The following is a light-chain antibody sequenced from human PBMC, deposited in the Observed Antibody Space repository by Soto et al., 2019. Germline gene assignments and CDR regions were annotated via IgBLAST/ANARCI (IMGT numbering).Light chain of an antibody. CDR2: KAS. CDR3: QQYNSYRWT. J-gene: IGKJ1*01. Sequence: IKMTKSPSTLSASVGDRVTITCRASRSISTYLAWYQQKPGKAPKLLIYKASSLESGVPSRFSGSGSGTEFTLTISSLQPDDFATYYCQQYNSYRWTFGLGTKVDIK. CDR1: RSISTY. V-gene: IGKV1-5*03.